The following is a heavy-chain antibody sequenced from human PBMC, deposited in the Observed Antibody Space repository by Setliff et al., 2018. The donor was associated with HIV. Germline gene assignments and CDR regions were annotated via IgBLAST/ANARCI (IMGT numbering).Heavy chain of an antibody. CDR2: TYTSGST. D-gene: IGHD6-13*01. V-gene: IGHV4-61*02. CDR3: AREYSSSWYRYFDY. Sequence: SETLSLTCTVSGGSISSGSYYWSWIRQPAGKGLEWIWRTYTSGSTNYNPSLKSPVTISVDTSKNQFSLKLSSVTAADTAVYYCAREYSSSWYRYFDYWGQGTLVTVSS. J-gene: IGHJ4*02. CDR1: GGSISSGSYY.